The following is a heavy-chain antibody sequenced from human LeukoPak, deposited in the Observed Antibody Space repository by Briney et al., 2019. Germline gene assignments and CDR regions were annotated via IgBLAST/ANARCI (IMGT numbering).Heavy chain of an antibody. CDR2: IYTSGST. D-gene: IGHD2-15*01. CDR1: GGSISSGSYY. J-gene: IGHJ6*02. Sequence: SQTLSLTCTVSGGSISSGSYYWSWIRQPAGKGLEWIGRIYTSGSTNYNPSLKSRVTISVDTSKNQFSLKLSSVTAADTAVYYCARGRSRYCSGGSCYSKTYYYYYGMDVWGQGTTVTVSS. V-gene: IGHV4-61*02. CDR3: ARGRSRYCSGGSCYSKTYYYYYGMDV.